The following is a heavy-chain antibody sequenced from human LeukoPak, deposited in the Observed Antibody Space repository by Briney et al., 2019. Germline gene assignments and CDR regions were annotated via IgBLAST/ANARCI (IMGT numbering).Heavy chain of an antibody. J-gene: IGHJ4*02. CDR1: GFTFSSYA. CDR3: ARGLFRVGPWDY. Sequence: PGRSLRLSCAASGFTFSSYAMHWVRQAPGKGLEWVAVISYDGSNKYYADSVKGRFTISRDNSKNTLYLQMNSLRSEDTAVYYCARGLFRVGPWDYWGQGTLVTVSS. CDR2: ISYDGSNK. D-gene: IGHD1-26*01. V-gene: IGHV3-30*14.